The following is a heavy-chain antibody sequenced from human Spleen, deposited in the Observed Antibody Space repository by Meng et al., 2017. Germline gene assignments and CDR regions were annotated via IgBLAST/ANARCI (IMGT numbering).Heavy chain of an antibody. CDR2: IKQDGSEK. D-gene: IGHD5-12*01. Sequence: GESLKISCAASGFTFSNYWMSWVRQAPGKGLEWVANIKQDGSEKYYVDSVKGRFTISRDNAKNALYLRMNSLRADDTAVYYCAREGYLNWFDTWGQGTLVTVSS. V-gene: IGHV3-7*01. CDR3: AREGYLNWFDT. J-gene: IGHJ5*02. CDR1: GFTFSNYW.